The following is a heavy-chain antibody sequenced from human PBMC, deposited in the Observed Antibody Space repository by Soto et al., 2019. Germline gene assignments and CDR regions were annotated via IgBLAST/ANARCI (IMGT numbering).Heavy chain of an antibody. CDR2: ISWNSGSI. D-gene: IGHD2-2*01. J-gene: IGHJ5*02. CDR1: GFTFDDYA. V-gene: IGHV3-9*01. CDR3: AKARYCSSTSCYAGNWFDP. Sequence: EVQLVESGGGLVQPGRSLRLSCAASGFTFDDYAMHWVRQAPGKGLEWVSGISWNSGSIGYADSVKGRFTISRDNANNSLYLQMNSLRAEDTALYYCAKARYCSSTSCYAGNWFDPWGQGTLVTVSS.